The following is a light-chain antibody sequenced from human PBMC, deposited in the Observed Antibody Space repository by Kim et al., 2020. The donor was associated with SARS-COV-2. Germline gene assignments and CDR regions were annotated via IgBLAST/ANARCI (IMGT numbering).Light chain of an antibody. V-gene: IGLV6-57*04. CDR2: EDD. CDR3: QSSDPSSHWV. Sequence: NFMLTQPHSVSQSPGKTVIISCTRSSGTITTRYVQWYQQRPGSAPTTVIYEDDRRPSGVPDRFSGSIAYSSNSASLTISGLKTEDEADYYCQSSDPSSHWVFGGGTKLTVL. CDR1: SGTITTRY. J-gene: IGLJ3*02.